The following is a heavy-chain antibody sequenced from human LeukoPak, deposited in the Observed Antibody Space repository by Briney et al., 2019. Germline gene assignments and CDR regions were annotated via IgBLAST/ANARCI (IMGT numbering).Heavy chain of an antibody. J-gene: IGHJ5*02. V-gene: IGHV1-18*01. CDR1: GYTFTSSG. D-gene: IGHD6-13*01. Sequence: GASVKVSCKASGYTFTSSGITWVRQAPGQGLEWMGWISGYNGNTNYAQKLQGRVTMTTDTSTSTAYMELRSLRSDDTAVYYCARDPGSIAAAGRWFDPWGQGTLITVSS. CDR2: ISGYNGNT. CDR3: ARDPGSIAAAGRWFDP.